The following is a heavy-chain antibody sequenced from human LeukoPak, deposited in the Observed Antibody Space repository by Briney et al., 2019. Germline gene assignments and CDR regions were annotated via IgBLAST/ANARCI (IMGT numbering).Heavy chain of an antibody. J-gene: IGHJ4*02. CDR1: GGSISSYY. CDR3: ARLRIVVVITMYIDY. Sequence: SETLSLTCTVSGGSISSYYWSWIRQPPGKGLEWIGYIYYSGSTNYNPSLKSRVTISVDTSKNQFSLKLSSVTAADTAVYYCARLRIVVVITMYIDYWGQGTLVTVSS. D-gene: IGHD3-22*01. V-gene: IGHV4-59*01. CDR2: IYYSGST.